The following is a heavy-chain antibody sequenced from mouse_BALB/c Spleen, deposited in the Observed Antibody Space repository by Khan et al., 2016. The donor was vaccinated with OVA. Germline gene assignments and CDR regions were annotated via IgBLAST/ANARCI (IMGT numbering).Heavy chain of an antibody. J-gene: IGHJ2*01. CDR1: GFSLTNYG. V-gene: IGHV2-2*02. CDR3: ARNRNGYFDY. Sequence: QVQLKQSGPGLVQPSQSLSITCTVSGFSLTNYGVHWVRQSQGKGLEWLGMIWSGGSTDYNATFISRLSISTENYKSQVFFKMNSLQANDTAIYFCARNRNGYFDYWGQGTTLTVSS. D-gene: IGHD1-1*02. CDR2: IWSGGST.